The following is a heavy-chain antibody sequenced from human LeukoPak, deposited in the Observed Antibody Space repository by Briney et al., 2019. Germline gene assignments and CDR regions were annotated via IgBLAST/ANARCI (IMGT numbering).Heavy chain of an antibody. CDR1: GYRLTTYW. CDR2: IYPGDSDT. D-gene: IGHD3-22*01. J-gene: IGHJ4*02. Sequence: GESLKISCKGSGYRLTTYWIGRVRQMPGKGLEWMGIIYPGDSDTRYSPSFQGQVTISADKSITTAYLQWSSLKASDTATYYCARREYDSSGYYFDYWGQGTLVTVSS. V-gene: IGHV5-51*01. CDR3: ARREYDSSGYYFDY.